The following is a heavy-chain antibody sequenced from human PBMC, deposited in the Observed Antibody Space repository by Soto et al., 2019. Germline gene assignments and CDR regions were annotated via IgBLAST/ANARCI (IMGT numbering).Heavy chain of an antibody. J-gene: IGHJ4*02. D-gene: IGHD6-19*01. CDR2: ISAYNGNT. CDR3: ARDLAPSSGWYGN. CDR1: GYTFTSYG. V-gene: IGHV1-18*01. Sequence: QVQLVQSGAEVKKPGASVKVSCKASGYTFTSYGISWVRQAPGQGLEWMGWISAYNGNTNYAQKLQGRVTMTTDTSTSTAYMXLXXXXXXXXXVXYCARDLAPSSGWYGNWGQGTLVTVSS.